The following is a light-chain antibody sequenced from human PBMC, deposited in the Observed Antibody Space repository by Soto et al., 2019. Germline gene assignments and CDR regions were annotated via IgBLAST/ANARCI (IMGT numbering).Light chain of an antibody. V-gene: IGKV3-15*01. CDR1: QSVSSN. CDR2: GAS. J-gene: IGKJ5*01. Sequence: AQSPVALSLSPGERATLYCRASQSVSSNLAWYQQKPGQAPRLLIYGASTRATGIPARFSGSGSGTEFTLTISNLQSEDFAVYFCQQYHNWPPITFGQGTRLEI. CDR3: QQYHNWPPIT.